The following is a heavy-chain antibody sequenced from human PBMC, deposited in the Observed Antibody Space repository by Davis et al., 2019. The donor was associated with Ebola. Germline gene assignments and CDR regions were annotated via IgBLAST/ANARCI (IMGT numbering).Heavy chain of an antibody. D-gene: IGHD3-9*01. CDR2: SRNRENHYST. Sequence: GASLKISCAVSGLPFSYYFMDWVRLTPGKGLEWVGLSRNRENHYSTEYAASVRGRFTISRDDSKDSLDLQMNSLRIEDTAVYYCAISDILTEHKNYYYGMDVWSQGTTVTVSS. CDR3: AISDILTEHKNYYYGMDV. CDR1: GLPFSYYF. V-gene: IGHV3-72*01. J-gene: IGHJ6*02.